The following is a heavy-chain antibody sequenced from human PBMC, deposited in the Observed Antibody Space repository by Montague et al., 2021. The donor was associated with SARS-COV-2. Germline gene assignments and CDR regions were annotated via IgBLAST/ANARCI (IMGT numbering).Heavy chain of an antibody. D-gene: IGHD3-10*01. Sequence: NLSLTCAVYGGSFSGYYWSWIRQPPGKGLEWIGEINHSGSTNYNPSLKSRVTISVDSSKNQSSLKLSSVTAADTAVYYCARVRYYGSGTSLGMDVWGQGTTVTVSS. CDR2: INHSGST. V-gene: IGHV4-34*01. CDR1: GGSFSGYY. CDR3: ARVRYYGSGTSLGMDV. J-gene: IGHJ6*02.